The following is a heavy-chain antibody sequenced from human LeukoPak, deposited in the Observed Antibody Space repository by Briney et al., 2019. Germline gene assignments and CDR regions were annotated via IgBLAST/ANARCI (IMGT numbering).Heavy chain of an antibody. CDR2: IWYDGSNK. D-gene: IGHD3-3*01. CDR3: AKDLDYDGPIYGMDV. V-gene: IGHV3-33*06. J-gene: IGHJ6*02. CDR1: GFTFSSYG. Sequence: GGSLRLSCAASGFTFSSYGMHWVRQAPGKGLEWVAVIWYDGSNKYYADSVKGRFTISRDNSKNTLYLQMNSLRAEDTGVYYCAKDLDYDGPIYGMDVWGQGTTVTVSS.